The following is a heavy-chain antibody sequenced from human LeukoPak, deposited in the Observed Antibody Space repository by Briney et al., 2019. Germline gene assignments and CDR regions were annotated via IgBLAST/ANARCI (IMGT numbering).Heavy chain of an antibody. CDR2: IQYDGSKK. D-gene: IGHD1-26*01. CDR1: GFIVSGTY. J-gene: IGHJ4*02. Sequence: GGSLRLSCAASGFIVSGTYMTWVRQAPGKGLEWVAFIQYDGSKKYYADSVKGRFTISRDISKSTLYLQMNSLRTEDTAVYYCAKEDGWELDYWGRGTLVTVSS. CDR3: AKEDGWELDY. V-gene: IGHV3-30*02.